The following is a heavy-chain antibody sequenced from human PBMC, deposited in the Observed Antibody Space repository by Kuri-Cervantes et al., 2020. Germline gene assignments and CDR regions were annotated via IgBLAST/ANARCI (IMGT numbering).Heavy chain of an antibody. Sequence: GGSLRLSCAASGFTFSSYAMHWVRQAPGKGLEWVSAISGSGGSTYYADSVKGRFTISRDNSKNTLYLQMNSLRAEDTAVYYCAKDSSGWYSYYFDYWGQGTLVTVSS. CDR3: AKDSSGWYSYYFDY. V-gene: IGHV3-23*01. CDR1: GFTFSSYA. CDR2: ISGSGGST. J-gene: IGHJ4*02. D-gene: IGHD6-19*01.